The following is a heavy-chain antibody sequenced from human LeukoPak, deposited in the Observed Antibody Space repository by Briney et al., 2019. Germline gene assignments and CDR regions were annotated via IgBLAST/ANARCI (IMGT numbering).Heavy chain of an antibody. V-gene: IGHV3-48*03. Sequence: PGGSLRLSCAASGFXFSNYEMSWVRQAPGKGREWGLYIITRDNSIYYADSVKGRFTISRDNAKNSLYLQMNGLRAEDKAVYYCARDPVAAGFDRWFDPWGQGTLVTVSS. D-gene: IGHD2-21*01. CDR1: GFXFSNYE. J-gene: IGHJ5*02. CDR2: IITRDNSI. CDR3: ARDPVAAGFDRWFDP.